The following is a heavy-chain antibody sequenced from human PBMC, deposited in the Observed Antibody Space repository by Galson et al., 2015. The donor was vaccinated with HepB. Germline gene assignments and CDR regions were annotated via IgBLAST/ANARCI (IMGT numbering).Heavy chain of an antibody. CDR2: LSGYDGST. V-gene: IGHV1-18*01. J-gene: IGHJ6*02. CDR3: ARDSRPELHLNAYYSYGMDV. D-gene: IGHD1-7*01. Sequence: SVKVSCKASGYTFTNYGLSWVRQAPGQGLEWMGWLSGYDGSTNYAQRFKGRVTMTTDTSTATAYLELRSLRSDDTAVYYCARDSRPELHLNAYYSYGMDVWGQGTTVIVSS. CDR1: GYTFTNYG.